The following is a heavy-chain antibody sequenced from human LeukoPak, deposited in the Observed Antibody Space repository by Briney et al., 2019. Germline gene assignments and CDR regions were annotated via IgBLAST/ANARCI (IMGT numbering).Heavy chain of an antibody. CDR1: GGSINNYY. CDR3: ARQSGSYYYYMDV. J-gene: IGHJ6*03. CDR2: IYYSGST. V-gene: IGHV4-59*08. Sequence: PSETLSLTCTVSGGSINNYYWSWIRQPPGKGLEWIGYIYYSGSTNYNPSLKSRVTMSVDTSQNQFSLKLSSVTAADTAVYYCARQSGSYYYYMDVWGKGTTVTISS. D-gene: IGHD1-26*01.